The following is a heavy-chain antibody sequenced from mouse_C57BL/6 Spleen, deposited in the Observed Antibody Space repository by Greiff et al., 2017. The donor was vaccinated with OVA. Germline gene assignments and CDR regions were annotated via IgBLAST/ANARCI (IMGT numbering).Heavy chain of an antibody. CDR2: IWTGGST. J-gene: IGHJ1*03. D-gene: IGHD4-1*01. Sequence: QVQLQQSGPGLVQPSQSLSITCTVSGFSLTSYGVHWVRQSPGKGLEWLGVIWTGGSTDYNAAFMSRLSITKDNSKSQVFFKMNSLQADDTAIYNCAKSANWDAHWYFDVWGTGTTVTVSS. CDR1: GFSLTSYG. V-gene: IGHV2-5*01. CDR3: AKSANWDAHWYFDV.